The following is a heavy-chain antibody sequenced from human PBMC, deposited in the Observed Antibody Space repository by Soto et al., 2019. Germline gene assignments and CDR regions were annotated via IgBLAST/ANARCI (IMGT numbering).Heavy chain of an antibody. V-gene: IGHV3-21*01. CDR1: GFSLSSYS. Sequence: GSLWIFCADSGFSLSSYSINKVRQAPGKGLELVSSISSSSSYIYYADSVKGRFTISRDNAKNSLYLQMNSLRAEDTAVYYCARDRRITIFGAIDYWGQGTLVTVSS. D-gene: IGHD3-3*01. CDR2: ISSSSSYI. CDR3: ARDRRITIFGAIDY. J-gene: IGHJ4*02.